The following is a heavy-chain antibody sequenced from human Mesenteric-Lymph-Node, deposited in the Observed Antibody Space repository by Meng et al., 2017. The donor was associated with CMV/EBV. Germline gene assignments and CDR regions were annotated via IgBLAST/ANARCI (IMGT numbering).Heavy chain of an antibody. CDR2: INHSGVT. V-gene: IGHV4-34*01. Sequence: GSLRLSCAVYGGSFSDYHWSWIRQSPGKGLEWIGEINHSGVTNYNPSLKSRVTISIDTSKNQFSLKLSSVTAADTAVYYCARGDYLQLELLDNFDYWGQGTLVTVSS. D-gene: IGHD1-1*01. CDR3: ARGDYLQLELLDNFDY. CDR1: GGSFSDYH. J-gene: IGHJ4*02.